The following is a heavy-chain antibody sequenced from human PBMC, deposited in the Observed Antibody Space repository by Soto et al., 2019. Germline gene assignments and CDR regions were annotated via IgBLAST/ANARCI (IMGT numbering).Heavy chain of an antibody. CDR2: IYYSGST. D-gene: IGHD3-10*01. Sequence: SETLSPTCTVSGGSISSYYWSWIRQPPGKGLEWIGYIYYSGSTNYNPSLKSRVTISVDTSKNQFSLKLSSVTAADTAVYYCSGSYYNPHFDYWGQGTLVTVSS. CDR1: GGSISSYY. V-gene: IGHV4-59*08. J-gene: IGHJ4*02. CDR3: SGSYYNPHFDY.